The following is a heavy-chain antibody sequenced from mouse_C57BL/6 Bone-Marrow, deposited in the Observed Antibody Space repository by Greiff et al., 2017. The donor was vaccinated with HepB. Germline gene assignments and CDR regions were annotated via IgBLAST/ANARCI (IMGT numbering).Heavy chain of an antibody. D-gene: IGHD1-1*01. CDR3: ARIITTVVANWDSYYFDY. CDR1: GFSLTSYG. V-gene: IGHV2-2*01. Sequence: QVQLKQSGPGLVQPSQSLSITCTVSGFSLTSYGVHWVRQSPGKGLEWLGVIWSGGSTDYNAAFISRLSISKDNSKSQVFFKMNSLQADDTAIYYCARIITTVVANWDSYYFDYWGQGTTLTVSS. CDR2: IWSGGST. J-gene: IGHJ2*01.